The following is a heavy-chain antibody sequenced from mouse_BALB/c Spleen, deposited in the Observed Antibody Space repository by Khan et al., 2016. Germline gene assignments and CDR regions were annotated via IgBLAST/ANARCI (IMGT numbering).Heavy chain of an antibody. CDR1: GYTFTDYS. CDR2: INTETGEP. Sequence: QSQLVQSGPELKKPGETVKISCKASGYTFTDYSMHWVKQAPGKGLKWMGWINTETGEPTYADDFKGRFAFSLETSASTAYLEINNPKNEDTATYFCARSTVVARNYYARDYWGQGTSVTVSS. J-gene: IGHJ4*01. D-gene: IGHD1-1*01. V-gene: IGHV9-2-1*01. CDR3: ARSTVVARNYYARDY.